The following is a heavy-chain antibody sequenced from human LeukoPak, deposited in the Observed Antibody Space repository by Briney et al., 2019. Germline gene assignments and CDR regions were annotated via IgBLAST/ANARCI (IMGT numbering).Heavy chain of an antibody. J-gene: IGHJ3*02. CDR3: ARDFWSGYVDAFDI. CDR1: GYTFTGYY. V-gene: IGHV1-2*02. CDR2: INPNSGGT. D-gene: IGHD3-3*01. Sequence: ASVKVSCKASGYTFTGYYMYWVRQAPGQGLEWMGWINPNSGGTNYAQKFQGRVTMTRDTSISTAYMELSRLRSDDTAVYYCARDFWSGYVDAFDIWGQGTMVTVSS.